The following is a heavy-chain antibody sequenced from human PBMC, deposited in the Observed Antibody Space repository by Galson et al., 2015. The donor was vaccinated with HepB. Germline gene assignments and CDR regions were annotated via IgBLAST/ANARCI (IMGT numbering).Heavy chain of an antibody. CDR2: ISYDGNIK. CDR3: CSSRRTGPRGRHLDY. Sequence: SLRLSCAASGFTFTSYSMHWVRQAPGKGLDWVAVISYDGNIKYYADSVKGRFTISRDNYKDTLYLQMNSLRTEDTAVYYCCSSRRTGPRGRHLDYWGQGTLVTVPS. J-gene: IGHJ4*02. D-gene: IGHD2-15*01. V-gene: IGHV3-30-3*01. CDR1: GFTFTSYS.